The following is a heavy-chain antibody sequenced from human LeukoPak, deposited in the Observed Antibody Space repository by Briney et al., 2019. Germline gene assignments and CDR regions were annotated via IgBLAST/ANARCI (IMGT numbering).Heavy chain of an antibody. CDR3: ARDLVSGYYHYYYYGMDV. CDR2: IYSGGST. CDR1: GFTVSSNY. V-gene: IGHV3-66*01. Sequence: GGSLRLSCAASGFTVSSNYMSWVRQAPGKGLEWVSVIYSGGSTCYADSVKGRFTISRDNSKNTLYLQMNSLRAEDTAVYYCARDLVSGYYHYYYYGMDVWGQGTTVTVSS. J-gene: IGHJ6*02. D-gene: IGHD3-3*01.